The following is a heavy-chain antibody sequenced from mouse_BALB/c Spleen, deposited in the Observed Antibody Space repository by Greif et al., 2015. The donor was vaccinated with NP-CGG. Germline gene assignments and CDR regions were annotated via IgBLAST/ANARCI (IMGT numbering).Heavy chain of an antibody. CDR3: ARTTVVAYYAMDY. J-gene: IGHJ4*01. CDR2: ISSGSSTI. Sequence: EVQLVESGGGLVQPGGSRKLSCAASGFTFGRFGMHWVRQAPEKGLEWVAYISSGSSTIYYADTVKGRFTISRDNPKNTLFLQMTSLRSEDTAMYYCARTTVVAYYAMDYWGQGTSVTVSS. D-gene: IGHD1-1*01. V-gene: IGHV5-17*02. CDR1: GFTFGRFG.